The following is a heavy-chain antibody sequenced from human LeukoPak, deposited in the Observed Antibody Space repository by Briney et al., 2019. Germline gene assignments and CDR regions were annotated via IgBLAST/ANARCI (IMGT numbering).Heavy chain of an antibody. Sequence: PGGSLRLSCAASGFTFSQYAMHWVRQAPGKGLEWVAIISYDGSNKYYADSVKGRLTISRDNSKNTLYLQMNSLRAEDTAVYYCARDSGYCTSTSCYAWLADYWGQGTPVTVSS. V-gene: IGHV3-30*04. CDR2: ISYDGSNK. D-gene: IGHD2-2*01. J-gene: IGHJ4*02. CDR3: ARDSGYCTSTSCYAWLADY. CDR1: GFTFSQYA.